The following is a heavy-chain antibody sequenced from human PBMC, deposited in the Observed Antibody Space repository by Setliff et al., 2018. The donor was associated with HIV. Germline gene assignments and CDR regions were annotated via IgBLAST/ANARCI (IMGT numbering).Heavy chain of an antibody. CDR1: GGSISSYY. D-gene: IGHD6-13*01. Sequence: SETLSLTCTVSGGSISSYYWSWIRQPAGKGLEWIGRIYTSGSTNYNPSLKGRVTMSVDTSKNQFSLKLSSVTAADTAVYYCARGRGSSSSWPIDYWGQGTLVTVSS. V-gene: IGHV4-4*07. CDR3: ARGRGSSSSWPIDY. CDR2: IYTSGST. J-gene: IGHJ4*02.